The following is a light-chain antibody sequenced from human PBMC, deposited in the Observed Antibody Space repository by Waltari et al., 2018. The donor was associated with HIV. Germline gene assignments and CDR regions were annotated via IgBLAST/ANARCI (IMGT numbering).Light chain of an antibody. CDR3: QQYYKWPLT. J-gene: IGKJ5*01. V-gene: IGKV3D-15*01. Sequence: EIVMLQSPANLSASPGQRATLSCRASQSVSSKLAWYQQKPGQAPRLLIYGASTRSTCIPGRFSGSEAGTEFILTISSLQSEDCAVYYCQQYYKWPLTFGQGTRLEIK. CDR1: QSVSSK. CDR2: GAS.